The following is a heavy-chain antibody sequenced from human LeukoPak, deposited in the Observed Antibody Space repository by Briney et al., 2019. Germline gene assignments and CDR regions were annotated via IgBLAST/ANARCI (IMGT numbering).Heavy chain of an antibody. CDR3: AGATTNTKGAFDM. D-gene: IGHD2-8*01. V-gene: IGHV1-46*01. J-gene: IGHJ3*02. CDR2: INPSGSST. Sequence: ASVKVSCKASGYTFTNYYIHWVRQAPGQGLEWMGIINPSGSSTSYAQKFQGRVTMTRDTSTSTVHMELSSLRSEDTAVYYCAGATTNTKGAFDMWGQGTMVTVSS. CDR1: GYTFTNYY.